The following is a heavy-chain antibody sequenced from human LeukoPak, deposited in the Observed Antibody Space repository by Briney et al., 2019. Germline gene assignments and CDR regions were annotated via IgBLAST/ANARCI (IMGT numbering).Heavy chain of an antibody. D-gene: IGHD2-2*01. J-gene: IGHJ6*03. CDR3: ARDYASYYYYYMDV. CDR2: IYTSGST. CDR1: GGSISSGSYY. Sequence: SETLSLTCTVSGGSISSGSYYWSWIWQPAGKGLEWIGRIYTSGSTNYNPSLKSRVTISVDTSKNQFSLKLSSVTAADTAVYYCARDYASYYYYYMDVWGKGTTVTVSS. V-gene: IGHV4-61*02.